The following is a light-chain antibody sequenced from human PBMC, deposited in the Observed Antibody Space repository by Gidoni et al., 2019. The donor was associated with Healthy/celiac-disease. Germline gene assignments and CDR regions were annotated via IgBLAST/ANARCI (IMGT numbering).Light chain of an antibody. J-gene: IGLJ2*01. CDR2: EDS. CDR3: YSTDSSGTHRV. Sequence: SYELTQPPSVSVSPGQTARITCSGDALPKKYAYWYQQKSGQAPVLVIYEDSKRPSGIPEIFSGSSSGTMATLTISGAQVEDEADYYCYSTDSSGTHRVFGGGTKLTVL. V-gene: IGLV3-10*01. CDR1: ALPKKY.